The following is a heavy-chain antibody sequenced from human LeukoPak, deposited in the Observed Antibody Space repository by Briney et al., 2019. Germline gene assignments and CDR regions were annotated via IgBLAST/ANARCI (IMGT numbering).Heavy chain of an antibody. D-gene: IGHD1-1*01. CDR3: ARDRLQLQS. Sequence: SETLSLTCTVSGGSISSYYWSWIRQPPGKGLEWVGYIYYSGSTNYNPSLKSRVTISVDTSKNQFSLKLSSVTAADTAVYYCARDRLQLQSWGQGTLVTVSS. CDR1: GGSISSYY. CDR2: IYYSGST. J-gene: IGHJ5*02. V-gene: IGHV4-59*01.